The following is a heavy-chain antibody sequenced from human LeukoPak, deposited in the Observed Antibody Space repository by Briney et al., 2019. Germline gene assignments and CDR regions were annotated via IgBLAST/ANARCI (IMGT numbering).Heavy chain of an antibody. CDR1: GGSFSGYY. Sequence: PSEPLSLTCAVYGGSFSGYYWSWIRQPPGKGLEWIGEINHSGSTNYNPSLKSRVTISVDTSKNQFSLKLSSVTAADTAVYYCARRSRDIVVVPAASDAFDIWGQGTMVTVSS. CDR2: INHSGST. CDR3: ARRSRDIVVVPAASDAFDI. J-gene: IGHJ3*02. D-gene: IGHD2-2*01. V-gene: IGHV4-34*01.